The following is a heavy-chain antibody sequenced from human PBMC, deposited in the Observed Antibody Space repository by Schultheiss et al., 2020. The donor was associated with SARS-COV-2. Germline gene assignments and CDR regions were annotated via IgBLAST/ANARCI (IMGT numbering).Heavy chain of an antibody. CDR2: IDPSNSYT. Sequence: SCAASGFPFSDYYMTWLRQAPGRGLEWVSAIDPSNSYTQYADSVRGRFTISRDNAKSSLYLQMNSLRADDTAVYYCARSGSGGWPYYYYYMDVWGKGTTVTVSS. CDR1: GFPFSDYY. V-gene: IGHV3-11*03. J-gene: IGHJ6*03. CDR3: ARSGSGGWPYYYYYMDV. D-gene: IGHD6-19*01.